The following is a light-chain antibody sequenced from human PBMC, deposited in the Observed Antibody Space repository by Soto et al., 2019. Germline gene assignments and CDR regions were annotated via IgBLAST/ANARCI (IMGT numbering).Light chain of an antibody. CDR3: QSYDSSLRV. CDR1: SSNIGAGYD. CDR2: GNS. Sequence: QSVLTQPPSVSGAPGQRVTISCTGSSSNIGAGYDVHWYQQLPGTAPKLLIYGNSNRPSGVPDRFSGPKSGTSASLAITGLQAEDEADYYCQSYDSSLRVFGGGTQLTVL. J-gene: IGLJ2*01. V-gene: IGLV1-40*01.